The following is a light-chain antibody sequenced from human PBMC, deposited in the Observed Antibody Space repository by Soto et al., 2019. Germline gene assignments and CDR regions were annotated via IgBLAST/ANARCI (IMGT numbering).Light chain of an antibody. J-gene: IGKJ1*01. CDR2: DAS. Sequence: DIQMPQSPYTLSASVGDSVTITCRASQGISTWLAWYQQKPGTAPKLLIYDASSLESGVPSRFSGSGSGTEFTLTISSLQPDDYATYYCQQYSSYSFGQGTKVDIK. CDR3: QQYSSYS. CDR1: QGISTW. V-gene: IGKV1-5*01.